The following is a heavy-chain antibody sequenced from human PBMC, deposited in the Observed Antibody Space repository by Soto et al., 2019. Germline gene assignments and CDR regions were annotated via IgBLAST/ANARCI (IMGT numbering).Heavy chain of an antibody. CDR1: RFTFSNAW. V-gene: IGHV3-15*01. D-gene: IGHD3-10*02. J-gene: IGHJ4*02. Sequence: GGDLRLSCAASRFTFSNAWMIWVRQTPGKGLEWVGRVKSKTDGGTTDYAAPVKGRFTISRDDSKNKLYLQMNSLKTEDTAVYCCTTGVRGFDFWGQGTLVTVSS. CDR2: VKSKTDGGTT. CDR3: TTGVRGFDF.